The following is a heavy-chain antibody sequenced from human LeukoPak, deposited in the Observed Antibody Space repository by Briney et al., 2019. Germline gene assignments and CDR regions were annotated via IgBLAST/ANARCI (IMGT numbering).Heavy chain of an antibody. D-gene: IGHD1-7*01. V-gene: IGHV4-31*03. Sequence: SQTLSLTCTVSGGSISSGGYYWSWIRQHPGKGLEWIGYIYYSGSTYYNPSLKSRVTISVDTSKNQFSLKLSSVTAADTAVYYCASNRYNLNYSWIDYWGQGPLVTLS. CDR2: IYYSGST. CDR3: ASNRYNLNYSWIDY. CDR1: GGSISSGGYY. J-gene: IGHJ4*02.